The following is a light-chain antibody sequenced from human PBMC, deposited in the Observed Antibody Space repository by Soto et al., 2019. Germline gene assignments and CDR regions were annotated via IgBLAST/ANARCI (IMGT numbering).Light chain of an antibody. J-gene: IGLJ1*01. CDR1: NIGNKR. V-gene: IGLV3-21*04. CDR3: QVWDIMTDNYV. Sequence: SYELTQPPSVSVAPEKTATITCGGDNIGNKRVHWYRQKSGQAPVLVISYDSDRPSGIPERLSGSNSGNTATLTISRVEAGDEADYYCQVWDIMTDNYVFGTGTKLTVL. CDR2: YDS.